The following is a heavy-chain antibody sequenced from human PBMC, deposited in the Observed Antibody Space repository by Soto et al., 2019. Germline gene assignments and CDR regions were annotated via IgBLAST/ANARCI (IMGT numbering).Heavy chain of an antibody. J-gene: IGHJ4*02. CDR3: AKDPRIGIAVAGVFDY. Sequence: GGSLRLSCAASGLTFRSYWMHWVRQAPGKGLVWVSRINTDGSVAMYVDSVKGRFTISRDNSKNTLYLQMNSLRAEDTAVYYCAKDPRIGIAVAGVFDYWGQGTLVTVSS. V-gene: IGHV3-74*03. CDR1: GLTFRSYW. CDR2: INTDGSVA. D-gene: IGHD6-19*01.